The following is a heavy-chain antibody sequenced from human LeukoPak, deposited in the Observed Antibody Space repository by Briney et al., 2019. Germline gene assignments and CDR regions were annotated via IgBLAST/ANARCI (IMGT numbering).Heavy chain of an antibody. CDR2: ISGRGASK. CDR3: AKGVVVAPDVTPFDY. V-gene: IGHV3-23*01. J-gene: IGHJ4*02. D-gene: IGHD2-2*01. Sequence: GGSLRLSCAVSGLTFNNYAMSWVRQAPGKGLEWVSGISGRGASKYYADSVKGRFTISRDNSRNTLYLQMNSLRAEDTAVYYCAKGVVVAPDVTPFDYWGQGTLVTVSS. CDR1: GLTFNNYA.